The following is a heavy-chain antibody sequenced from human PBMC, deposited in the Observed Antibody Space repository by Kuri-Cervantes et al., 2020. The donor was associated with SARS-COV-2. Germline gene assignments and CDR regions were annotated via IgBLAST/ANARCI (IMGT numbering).Heavy chain of an antibody. Sequence: GSLRLSCTVSGCSISSSSYYWGWIRQPPGKGLEWIGSIYYSGSTNYNPSLKSRVTISVDTSKNQFSLKLSSVTAADTAVYYCARVSWGEWELRGHDAFDIWGQGTMVTVSS. V-gene: IGHV4-39*07. J-gene: IGHJ3*02. CDR1: GCSISSSSYY. CDR3: ARVSWGEWELRGHDAFDI. CDR2: IYYSGST. D-gene: IGHD1-26*01.